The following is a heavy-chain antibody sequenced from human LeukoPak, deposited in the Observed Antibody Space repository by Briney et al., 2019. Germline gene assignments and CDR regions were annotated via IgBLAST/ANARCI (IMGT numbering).Heavy chain of an antibody. Sequence: PGGSLRLSCAASGFTFSSYWLSWVRQAPGKGLEWVANIKQDGSEKYYVDSVKGRFTISRDNAKNSLYLQMSSLRAEDTAVYYCAKVVAATGFDYWGQGTLVTVSS. D-gene: IGHD2-15*01. CDR3: AKVVAATGFDY. CDR1: GFTFSSYW. J-gene: IGHJ4*02. CDR2: IKQDGSEK. V-gene: IGHV3-7*01.